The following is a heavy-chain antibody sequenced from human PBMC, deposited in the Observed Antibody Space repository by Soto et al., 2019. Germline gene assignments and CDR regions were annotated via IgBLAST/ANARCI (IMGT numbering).Heavy chain of an antibody. Sequence: EMQLLESGGGLVQPGGSLKLSCAASGFTFSNYAMSWVRQAPGKGLEWVSTISGRGGNTYYADSVKGRFTISRDNSRNTLYLQMDSLRVEVSAVYSCAKAGCSGVTCYLSYFDYWGQGALVTASS. CDR2: ISGRGGNT. CDR1: GFTFSNYA. V-gene: IGHV3-23*01. D-gene: IGHD2-15*01. CDR3: AKAGCSGVTCYLSYFDY. J-gene: IGHJ4*02.